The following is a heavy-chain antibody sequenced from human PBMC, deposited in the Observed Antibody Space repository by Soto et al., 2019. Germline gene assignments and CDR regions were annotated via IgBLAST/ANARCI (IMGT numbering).Heavy chain of an antibody. CDR2: INVGNTKS. CDR1: GYSFTSYA. CDR3: ASAGYNSGWDYYFDY. D-gene: IGHD6-19*01. Sequence: QVHLVQSGAEVKKPGASVKVSCETSGYSFTSYAIHWVRQAPGQRPEWMGWINVGNTKSIYSQKLQGRVTITRDRSARTAYMELSSLRFEDTAVYYCASAGYNSGWDYYFDYWGQGTLVTVSS. J-gene: IGHJ4*02. V-gene: IGHV1-3*01.